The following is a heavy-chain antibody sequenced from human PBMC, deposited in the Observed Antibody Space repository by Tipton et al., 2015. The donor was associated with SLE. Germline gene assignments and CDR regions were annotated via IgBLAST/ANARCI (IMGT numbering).Heavy chain of an antibody. CDR1: GGTFSSYA. CDR2: IIPIFGTA. D-gene: IGHD6-13*01. CDR3: ARAAPFSSSWLSTQKGFDY. J-gene: IGHJ4*02. V-gene: IGHV1-69*18. Sequence: QVQLVQSGPEVKKPGSSVKVSCKASGGTFSSYAISWVRQAPGQGLEWMGRIIPIFGTANYAQKFQGRVTITTDESTSTAYMELSSLRSDDTAVYYCARAAPFSSSWLSTQKGFDYWGQGTLVTVSS.